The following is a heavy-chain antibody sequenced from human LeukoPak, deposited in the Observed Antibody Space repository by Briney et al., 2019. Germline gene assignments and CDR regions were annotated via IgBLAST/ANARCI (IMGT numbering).Heavy chain of an antibody. Sequence: ASVKVSCKASGYTFTSYYMHWVRQAPGQGLEWMGIINPSGGSTSYAQKFQGRVTMTRDMSTSTAYMELRSLRSDDTAVYYCARDPAPGTITYRNYYGSGSYLYWGQGTLVTVSS. CDR2: INPSGGST. CDR3: ARDPAPGTITYRNYYGSGSYLY. J-gene: IGHJ4*02. D-gene: IGHD3-10*01. CDR1: GYTFTSYY. V-gene: IGHV1-46*01.